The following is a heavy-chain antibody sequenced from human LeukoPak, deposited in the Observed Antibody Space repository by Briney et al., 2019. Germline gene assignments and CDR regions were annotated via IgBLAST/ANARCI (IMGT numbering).Heavy chain of an antibody. Sequence: SETLSLTCTVSGGSISSYYWGWIRQPPGKGLEWIGYIYYSGSTNYNPSLKSRVTISVDTSKNQFSLKLSSVTAADTAVYYCARHTRPLTYYDILTGYPPYYGMDVWGQGTTVTVSS. D-gene: IGHD3-9*01. V-gene: IGHV4-59*08. CDR1: GGSISSYY. CDR2: IYYSGST. CDR3: ARHTRPLTYYDILTGYPPYYGMDV. J-gene: IGHJ6*02.